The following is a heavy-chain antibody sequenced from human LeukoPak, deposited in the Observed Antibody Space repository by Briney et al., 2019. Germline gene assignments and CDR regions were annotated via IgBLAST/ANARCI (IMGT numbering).Heavy chain of an antibody. V-gene: IGHV4-59*01. D-gene: IGHD3-16*02. CDR3: ARVVWGSYRYAN. CDR1: GGSISSYY. CDR2: IYYSGST. Sequence: SETLSLTCTVSGGSISSYYWSWIRQPPGKGLEWIGYIYYSGSTNYNPSLKSRVTISVDTSKNQFSLTLSSVTAADTAVYYCARVVWGSYRYANWGQGTLVTVSS. J-gene: IGHJ4*02.